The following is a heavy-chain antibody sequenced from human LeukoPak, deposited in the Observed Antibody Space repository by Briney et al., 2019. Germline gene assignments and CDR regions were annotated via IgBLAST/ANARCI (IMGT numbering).Heavy chain of an antibody. Sequence: SETLSLTCTVSGGSISSSSYYWGWIRQSPGKGLEWIVNIYYSGSSSYNPSLKSRVTISVDTSKNQFSLKLSSVTAADTAVYYCARHAGSSWYRRFDYWGQGTLVTVSS. D-gene: IGHD6-13*01. CDR1: GGSISSSSYY. V-gene: IGHV4-39*01. CDR3: ARHAGSSWYRRFDY. CDR2: IYYSGSS. J-gene: IGHJ4*02.